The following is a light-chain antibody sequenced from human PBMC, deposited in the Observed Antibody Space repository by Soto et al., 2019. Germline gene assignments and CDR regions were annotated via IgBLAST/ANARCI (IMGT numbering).Light chain of an antibody. CDR2: KVS. CDR1: SNDIGGYNY. CDR3: SRHTTTATPQWV. V-gene: IGLV2-14*01. Sequence: QSALTQPASVSGSPGQSITIPCTGSSNDIGGYNYVSWYQQHPGRAPKLVIYKVSDRPSGVSTRFSASNSGNTASLTISGLQAEDEADYYCSRHTTTATPQWVFGGGTTLIVL. J-gene: IGLJ3*02.